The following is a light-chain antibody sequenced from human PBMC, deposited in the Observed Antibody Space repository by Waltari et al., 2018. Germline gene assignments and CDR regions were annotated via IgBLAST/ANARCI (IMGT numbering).Light chain of an antibody. CDR1: NVGGKS. J-gene: IGLJ2*01. CDR3: QVWDSSPETVV. Sequence: SYVLTQPPSASVAPGKTATIACGGNNVGGKSVQWYQQKPGQAPVLVVHDDNARPSGIPDRVSGSNSGDTATLTISRVEVGDEADYYCQVWDSSPETVVFGGGTKLTVL. V-gene: IGLV3-21*01. CDR2: DDN.